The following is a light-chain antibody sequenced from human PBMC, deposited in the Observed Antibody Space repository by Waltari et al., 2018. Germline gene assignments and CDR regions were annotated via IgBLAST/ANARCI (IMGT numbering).Light chain of an antibody. CDR2: SAS. V-gene: IGKV1-12*01. J-gene: IGKJ1*01. Sequence: DIQMTQSPSSLSASVGDRVTMTCRASQGINNWLAWYQQVPGRAPKLLIYSASSLQSGVPSRFSGSGSGTDFTLTISSLQPEDVATYYCQKYNSAPRTFGQGTKVEIK. CDR3: QKYNSAPRT. CDR1: QGINNW.